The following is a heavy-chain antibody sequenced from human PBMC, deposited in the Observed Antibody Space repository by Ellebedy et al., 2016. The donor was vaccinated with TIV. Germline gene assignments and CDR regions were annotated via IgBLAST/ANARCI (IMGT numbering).Heavy chain of an antibody. CDR2: IKQDGGEK. D-gene: IGHD4/OR15-4a*01. Sequence: PGGSLRLSCVASGFTSSGHSMSRVRPARGKGLEWVATIKQDGGEKFYVDSVKGRFTISRDNAKNSLYLQLDRLRGEDTAVYYCARGWWDYGAWGQGTQVTVSS. CDR1: GFTSSGHS. V-gene: IGHV3-7*01. CDR3: ARGWWDYGA. J-gene: IGHJ5*02.